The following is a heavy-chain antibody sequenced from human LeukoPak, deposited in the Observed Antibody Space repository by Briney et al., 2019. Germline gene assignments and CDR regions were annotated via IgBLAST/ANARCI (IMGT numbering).Heavy chain of an antibody. D-gene: IGHD1-26*01. V-gene: IGHV3-7*01. CDR2: IKEDASET. CDR1: GLTFSSSW. J-gene: IGHJ4*02. CDR3: TRGSPLDY. Sequence: GGSLRLSCAASGLTFSSSWMTWVRQAPGKGLEWVANIKEDASETNYVGSAMGRFAISRDNAKNTPYLQMNSLRVEDTAIYYCTRGSPLDYWGQGTLVTVSS.